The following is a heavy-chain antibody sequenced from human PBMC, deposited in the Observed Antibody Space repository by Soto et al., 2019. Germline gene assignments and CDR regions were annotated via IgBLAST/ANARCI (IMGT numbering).Heavy chain of an antibody. Sequence: GASVKVSCKASGGTFSSYAISWVRQAPGQGLEWMGGIIPIFGTANYAQKFQGRVTITADESTSTAYMELSSLRSEDTAVYYCAREDVDTAMAGSYYYYGMDVWGQGTTVTVSS. V-gene: IGHV1-69*13. CDR1: GGTFSSYA. J-gene: IGHJ6*02. CDR3: AREDVDTAMAGSYYYYGMDV. CDR2: IIPIFGTA. D-gene: IGHD5-18*01.